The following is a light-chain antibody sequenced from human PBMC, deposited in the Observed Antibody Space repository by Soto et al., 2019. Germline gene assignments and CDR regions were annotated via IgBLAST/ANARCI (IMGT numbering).Light chain of an antibody. CDR2: EVS. Sequence: QSALTQPASVSGSAGQSITISCSGTMRDVGGYNLVSWYQQHPGTAPKFIIYEVSNRPSGISSRFSGSRSGNTASLTISGLQSEDEGDYYCCAYTARSTLVFGGGTKVTVL. J-gene: IGLJ3*02. V-gene: IGLV2-14*01. CDR1: MRDVGGYNL. CDR3: CAYTARSTLV.